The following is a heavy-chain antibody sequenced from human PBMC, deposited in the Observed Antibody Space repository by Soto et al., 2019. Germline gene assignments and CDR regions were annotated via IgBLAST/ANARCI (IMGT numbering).Heavy chain of an antibody. CDR2: VCPGGRT. CDR3: ARGDYGKYDAYNWFDP. D-gene: IGHD3-10*01. CDR1: GGSFNTYC. J-gene: IGHJ5*02. V-gene: IGHV4-34*02. Sequence: QVRLQQWGAGLVRPSETLSLTCTVYGGSFNTYCWSWIRQPPGEGLEWIGEVCPGGRTNYSPTLKREVRIAVERSKNQFYLRWNAVTVAETAVYNCARGDYGKYDAYNWFDPWGQGNLGIVAS.